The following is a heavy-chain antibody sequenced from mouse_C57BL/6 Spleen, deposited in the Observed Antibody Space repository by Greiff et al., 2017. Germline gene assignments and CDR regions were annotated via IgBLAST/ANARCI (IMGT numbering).Heavy chain of an antibody. CDR2: ISDGGSYT. Sequence: EVKLVESGGGLVKPGGSLKLSCAASGFTFSSYAMSRVRQTPEKRLEWVATISDGGSYTYYPDNVKGRFTISRDNAKNNLYLQMSHLKSEDTAMYYCARDRATVVAFDYWGQGTTLTVSS. D-gene: IGHD1-1*01. CDR1: GFTFSSYA. V-gene: IGHV5-4*01. J-gene: IGHJ2*01. CDR3: ARDRATVVAFDY.